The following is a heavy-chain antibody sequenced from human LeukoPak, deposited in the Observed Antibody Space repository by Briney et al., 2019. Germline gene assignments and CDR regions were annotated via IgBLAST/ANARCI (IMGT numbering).Heavy chain of an antibody. CDR2: INHSGST. CDR3: ARGQVYYDFWSGYYQRLTFDY. D-gene: IGHD3-3*01. V-gene: IGHV4-34*01. CDR1: GFTVSSNY. Sequence: PGGSLGLSCAASGFTVSSNYMSWVRQAPGKGLEWIGEINHSGSTNYNPSLKSRVTISVDTSKNQFSLKLSSVTAADTAVYYCARGQVYYDFWSGYYQRLTFDYWGQGTLVTVSS. J-gene: IGHJ4*02.